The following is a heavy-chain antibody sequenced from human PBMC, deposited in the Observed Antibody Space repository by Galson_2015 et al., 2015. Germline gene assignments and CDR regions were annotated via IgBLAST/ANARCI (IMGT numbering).Heavy chain of an antibody. V-gene: IGHV3-30*07. CDR3: ARERSEYCSGGSCYYYYYYMDV. J-gene: IGHJ6*03. Sequence: SLRLSCAASGFTFSSYAMHWVRQAPGKGLEWVAVISYDGSNKYYADSVKGRFTISRDNSKNTLYLQMNSLRAEDTAVYYCARERSEYCSGGSCYYYYYYMDVWGKGTTVTVSS. CDR1: GFTFSSYA. CDR2: ISYDGSNK. D-gene: IGHD2-15*01.